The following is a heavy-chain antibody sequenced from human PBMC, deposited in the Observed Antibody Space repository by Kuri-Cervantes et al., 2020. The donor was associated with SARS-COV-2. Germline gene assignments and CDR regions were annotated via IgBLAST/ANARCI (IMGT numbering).Heavy chain of an antibody. V-gene: IGHV3-11*04. Sequence: LFLTCAASGFTFSDYYMSWIRQAPGKGLEWVSYISSSGSTIYYADSVKGRFTISRDNAKNSLYLQMNSLRAEDTAVYYCARDGYDFWSNEYYFDYWGQGTLVTVSS. CDR2: ISSSGSTI. CDR3: ARDGYDFWSNEYYFDY. D-gene: IGHD3-3*01. J-gene: IGHJ4*02. CDR1: GFTFSDYY.